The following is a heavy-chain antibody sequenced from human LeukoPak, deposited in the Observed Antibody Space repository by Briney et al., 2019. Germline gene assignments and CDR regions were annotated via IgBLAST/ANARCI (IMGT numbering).Heavy chain of an antibody. CDR3: ARSLGGYDILAVYYPRWFDP. V-gene: IGHV5-51*01. J-gene: IGHJ5*02. CDR2: IYPGDSDT. CDR1: GYSFTSYW. D-gene: IGHD3-9*01. Sequence: GASLKISCKGSGYSFTSYWIGWVRQMPGKGLEWMGIIYPGDSDTRYSPSFQGQVTISADKSISTAYLQWSSLKASDTAMYYCARSLGGYDILAVYYPRWFDPWGQGTLVTVSS.